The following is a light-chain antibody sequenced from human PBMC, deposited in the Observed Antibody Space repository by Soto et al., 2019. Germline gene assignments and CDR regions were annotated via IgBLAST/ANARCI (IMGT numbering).Light chain of an antibody. CDR2: GAS. V-gene: IGKV3-20*01. CDR1: QSVSSSY. CDR3: QQYGTSPIT. Sequence: IVLTQSRSTLSLSPGQRPTLACRASQSVSSSYLAWYQQKNGQAPRVXIYGASNRATGIPERFSGSGSGTDFNLTISSLEPEDFAVYYCQQYGTSPITFGQGTRLEIK. J-gene: IGKJ5*01.